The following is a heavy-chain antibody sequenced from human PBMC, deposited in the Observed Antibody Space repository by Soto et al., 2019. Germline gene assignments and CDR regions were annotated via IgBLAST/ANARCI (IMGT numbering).Heavy chain of an antibody. J-gene: IGHJ4*02. V-gene: IGHV4-39*07. CDR3: ARFVYDYIWGSYRKPNNFDY. D-gene: IGHD3-16*02. CDR1: GGSISSSSYY. Sequence: SEPLSHPWPVSGGSISSSSYYRGWIRQPTRKGLDWIGSIYYSGSTYYNPSLKSRVTISVDTSRNQFSLKLSSVTAADTAVYYCARFVYDYIWGSYRKPNNFDYWGQGTLVTVSS. CDR2: IYYSGST.